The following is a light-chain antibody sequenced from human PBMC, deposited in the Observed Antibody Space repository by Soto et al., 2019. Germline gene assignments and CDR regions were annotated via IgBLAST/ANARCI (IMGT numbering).Light chain of an antibody. CDR1: NIGGKT. CDR2: HDS. Sequence: SYELTQPPSVSVAPGQTAKITCGGDNIGGKTVHWYQQKPGQAPVVVVDHDSDRPSGIPERFSGSNSANTATLTISGVEAGDEADYFCQVWASSNDLYVFGSGTKVTVL. J-gene: IGLJ1*01. V-gene: IGLV3-21*02. CDR3: QVWASSNDLYV.